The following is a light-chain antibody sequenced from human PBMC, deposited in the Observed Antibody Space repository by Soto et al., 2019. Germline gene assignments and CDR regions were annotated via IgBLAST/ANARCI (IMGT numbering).Light chain of an antibody. CDR2: TAS. CDR3: HQYNKRHSYA. Sequence: DIVMTQSPSTLSVSPGERITLSCRASHAIGNNFAWYQHKPGQAARLLIYTASTRITSVPARFSGGGSGTEYSLTISSRQSEDFAAYYCHQYNKRHSYAFGQGTKVDI. J-gene: IGKJ2*01. V-gene: IGKV3-15*01. CDR1: HAIGNN.